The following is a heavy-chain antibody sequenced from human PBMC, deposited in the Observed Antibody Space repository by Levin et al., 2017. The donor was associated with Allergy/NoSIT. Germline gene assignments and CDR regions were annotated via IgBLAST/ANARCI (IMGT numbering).Heavy chain of an antibody. CDR1: VFTFSSYA. CDR3: ARDPSIAAAGVFFDY. CDR2: ISYDGSNK. V-gene: IGHV3-30*04. Sequence: LSLTCAASVFTFSSYAMHWVRPAPGKGLEWVAVISYDGSNKYYADSVKGRFTISRDNSKNTLYLQMNSLRAEDTAVYYCARDPSIAAAGVFFDYWGQGTLVTVSS. D-gene: IGHD6-13*01. J-gene: IGHJ4*02.